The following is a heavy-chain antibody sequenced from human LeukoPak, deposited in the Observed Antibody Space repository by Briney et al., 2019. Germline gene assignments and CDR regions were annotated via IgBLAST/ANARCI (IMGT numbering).Heavy chain of an antibody. CDR2: INHSGST. J-gene: IGHJ5*02. Sequence: SETLSLTCAVYGGSFSGYYWSWIRQPPGKGLEWIGKINHSGSTNYNPSLKSRVTISVDTSKNQFSLKLSSVTAADTAVYYCARGVRSSWYGRGNWFDPWGQGTLVTVSS. CDR1: GGSFSGYY. V-gene: IGHV4-34*01. CDR3: ARGVRSSWYGRGNWFDP. D-gene: IGHD6-13*01.